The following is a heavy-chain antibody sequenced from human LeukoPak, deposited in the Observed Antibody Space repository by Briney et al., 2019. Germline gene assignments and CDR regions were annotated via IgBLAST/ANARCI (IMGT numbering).Heavy chain of an antibody. Sequence: GGSLRLSCAASGFTVSSNYMSWVRQAPGKGLEWVSVIYSGGSTYYADSVKGRFTISRDNSKNTLYLQMNSLRAEDTAVYYCAKAWEDYYDSSGYYIYYFDYWGQGTLVTVSS. D-gene: IGHD3-22*01. CDR3: AKAWEDYYDSSGYYIYYFDY. CDR1: GFTVSSNY. J-gene: IGHJ4*02. V-gene: IGHV3-53*01. CDR2: IYSGGST.